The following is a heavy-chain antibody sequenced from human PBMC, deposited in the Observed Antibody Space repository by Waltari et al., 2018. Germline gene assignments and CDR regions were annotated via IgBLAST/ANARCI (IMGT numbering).Heavy chain of an antibody. CDR2: IWYDGSNK. CDR1: GFTFSSYG. J-gene: IGHJ2*01. D-gene: IGHD6-19*01. CDR3: ARDLGKASGWYDWYFDL. Sequence: QVQLVESGGGVVQPGRSLRLSCAASGFTFSSYGMHWVRQAPGKGLEWVAVIWYDGSNKYYADSVKGRFTISRDNSKNTLYLQMNSLRAEDTAVYYCARDLGKASGWYDWYFDLWGRGTLVTVSS. V-gene: IGHV3-33*01.